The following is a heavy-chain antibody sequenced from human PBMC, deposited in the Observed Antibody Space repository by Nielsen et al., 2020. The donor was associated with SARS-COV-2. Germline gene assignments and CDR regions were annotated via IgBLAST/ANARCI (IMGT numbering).Heavy chain of an antibody. CDR2: IYYSENF. D-gene: IGHD5-18*01. CDR1: GVSITDAGHS. J-gene: IGHJ4*02. V-gene: IGHV4-31*03. CDR3: AREVRGYSYGYFDN. Sequence: SETLSLTCTVSGVSITDAGHSWSWIRQLPGKGLEWLGYIYYSENFHYYPSLKSRVSMSVDTSKNQFSLELRSVTAADTAVYYCAREVRGYSYGYFDNWGQGTLVTVSS.